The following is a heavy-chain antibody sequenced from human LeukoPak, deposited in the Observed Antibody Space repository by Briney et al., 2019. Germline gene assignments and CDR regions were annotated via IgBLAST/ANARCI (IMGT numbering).Heavy chain of an antibody. CDR3: ASHSFCSGGSCYSGLDY. CDR2: ISYDGSNK. D-gene: IGHD2-15*01. J-gene: IGHJ4*02. CDR1: GFTFSSYA. Sequence: GGSLRLSCAASGFTFSSYAMHWVRQAPGKGLEWVAVISYDGSNKYYADSVKGRFTISRDNSKNTLYLQMNSLRAEDTAVYYCASHSFCSGGSCYSGLDYWGQGTLVTVSS. V-gene: IGHV3-30-3*01.